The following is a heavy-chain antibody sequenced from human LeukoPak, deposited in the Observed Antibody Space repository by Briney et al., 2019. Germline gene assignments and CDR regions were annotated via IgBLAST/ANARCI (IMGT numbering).Heavy chain of an antibody. V-gene: IGHV3-30*02. J-gene: IGHJ4*02. CDR3: AKDLLAARPSVQYFDY. D-gene: IGHD6-6*01. Sequence: GGSLRLPCAASGFTFSSYGMHWVRQAPGKGLEWVAFIRYDGSNKYYADSVKGRFTISRDNSKNTLYLQMNSLRAEDTAVYYCAKDLLAARPSVQYFDYWGQGTLVTVSS. CDR1: GFTFSSYG. CDR2: IRYDGSNK.